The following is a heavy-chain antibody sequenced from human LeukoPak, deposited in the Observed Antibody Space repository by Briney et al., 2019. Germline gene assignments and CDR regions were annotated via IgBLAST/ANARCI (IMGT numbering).Heavy chain of an antibody. V-gene: IGHV3-15*07. Sequence: GGSLRLCCAASGFTFSNAWMNCVRQAPGKGLEWVGRIKSKTDGGTTDYAAPVKGRFTISRDDSKNTLYLQMNSLKTEDTAVYYCTTDSNYDFWSGYYGGDYWGQGTLVTVSS. CDR3: TTDSNYDFWSGYYGGDY. CDR2: IKSKTDGGTT. J-gene: IGHJ4*02. CDR1: GFTFSNAW. D-gene: IGHD3-3*01.